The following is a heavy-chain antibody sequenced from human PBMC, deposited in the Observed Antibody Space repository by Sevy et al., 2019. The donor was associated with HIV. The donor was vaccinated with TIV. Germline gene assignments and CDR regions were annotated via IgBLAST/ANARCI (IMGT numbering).Heavy chain of an antibody. CDR2: IRYDGSNK. J-gene: IGHJ5*02. Sequence: GGSLRLSCAASGFTFSSYGMHWVRQAPGKGLEWVAFIRYDGSNKYYADSVKGRFTISRDNSKNTLYLQMNSLRAEDTAVYYCAKETARPFGPHWFDPWGQGTLVTVSS. CDR3: AKETARPFGPHWFDP. CDR1: GFTFSSYG. V-gene: IGHV3-30*02. D-gene: IGHD6-6*01.